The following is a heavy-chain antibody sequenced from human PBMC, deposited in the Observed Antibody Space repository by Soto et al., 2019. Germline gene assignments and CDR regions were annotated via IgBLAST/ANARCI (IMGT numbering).Heavy chain of an antibody. CDR3: ARHEFFTEAVAADY. CDR1: GYSFTSYW. J-gene: IGHJ4*02. CDR2: IDPSDSYT. D-gene: IGHD6-19*01. V-gene: IGHV5-10-1*01. Sequence: PGESLKISCKGSGYSFTSYWISWVRQMPGKGLEWMGRIDPSDSYTNYSPSFQGHVTISADKSISSAYLQWSSLKASDTAMYYCARHEFFTEAVAADYWGQGTLVTVSS.